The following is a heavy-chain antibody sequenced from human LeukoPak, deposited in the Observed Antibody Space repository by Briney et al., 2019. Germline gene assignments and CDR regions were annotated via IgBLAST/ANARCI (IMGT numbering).Heavy chain of an antibody. CDR1: GDSVSSGSYY. CDR3: ARGGAARLHFQN. J-gene: IGHJ1*01. Sequence: SETLSLTCTVSGDSVSSGSYYWSWIRQPPGKGLEWIGYIYYNGDTNYSPSLKSRVTIAADTSKNQFSLKLNSVTAADTAVYYCARGGAARLHFQNWGQGTLVTVSS. V-gene: IGHV4-61*01. CDR2: IYYNGDT. D-gene: IGHD6-6*01.